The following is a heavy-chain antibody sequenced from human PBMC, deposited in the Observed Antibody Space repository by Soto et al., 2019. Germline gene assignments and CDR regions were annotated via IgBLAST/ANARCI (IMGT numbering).Heavy chain of an antibody. V-gene: IGHV3-64*02. Sequence: GGSLRLSCAASGFTFNTYYMQWIRQAPGKGLEYVSAISSSGDSTYYADSVKGRFTISRDNSKNTMYLQMGSLRAEDMAFYYCARGIYFGSARYYFDYWGQGALVTVSS. D-gene: IGHD3-10*01. CDR1: GFTFNTYY. CDR3: ARGIYFGSARYYFDY. J-gene: IGHJ4*02. CDR2: ISSSGDST.